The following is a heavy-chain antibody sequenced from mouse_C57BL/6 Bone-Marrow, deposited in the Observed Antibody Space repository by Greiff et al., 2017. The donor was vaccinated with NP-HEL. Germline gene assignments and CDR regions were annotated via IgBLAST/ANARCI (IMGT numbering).Heavy chain of an antibody. CDR3: ARVRDYGYDGWAWFAY. CDR2: IYPGSGST. Sequence: QVQLQQPGAELVKPGASVKMSCKASGYTFTSYWITWVTQRPGQGLEWIGDIYPGSGSTNYNEKFKSKATLTVDTSSSTAYMQLSSLTSEDSAVDYCARVRDYGYDGWAWFAYWGQGTLVTVSA. J-gene: IGHJ3*01. D-gene: IGHD2-2*01. V-gene: IGHV1-55*01. CDR1: GYTFTSYW.